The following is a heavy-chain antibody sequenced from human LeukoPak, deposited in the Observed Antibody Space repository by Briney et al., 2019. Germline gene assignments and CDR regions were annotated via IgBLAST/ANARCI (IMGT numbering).Heavy chain of an antibody. D-gene: IGHD3-3*01. CDR3: ARDFWSGYSDSGFDP. CDR1: GGSISSYY. V-gene: IGHV4-59*01. Sequence: PSETLSLTCTVSGGSISSYYWSWIRQPPGKGLEWIGYIYYSGSTNYNPSLKSQVTISVDTSKNQFSLKLSSVTAADTAVYYCARDFWSGYSDSGFDPWGQGTLVTVSS. CDR2: IYYSGST. J-gene: IGHJ5*02.